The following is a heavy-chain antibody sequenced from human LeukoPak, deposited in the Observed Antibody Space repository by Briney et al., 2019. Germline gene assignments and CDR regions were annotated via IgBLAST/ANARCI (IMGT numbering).Heavy chain of an antibody. J-gene: IGHJ4*02. V-gene: IGHV4-39*02. CDR2: IYYSGST. CDR3: ARSRIAARPDEFDY. Sequence: SETLSLTCAVSGGSISSRSYYWGWIRPPPGRGLEWIGRIYYSGSTYHNPSLKSRVTISVDTSKNHFSLKLSSVTAADTAVYYCARSRIAARPDEFDYWGEGTLVTVSS. CDR1: GGSISSRSYY. D-gene: IGHD6-6*01.